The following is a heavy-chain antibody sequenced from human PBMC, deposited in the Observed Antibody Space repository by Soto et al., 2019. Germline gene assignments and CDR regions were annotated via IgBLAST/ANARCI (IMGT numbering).Heavy chain of an antibody. J-gene: IGHJ4*02. Sequence: QVQLVQSGAEVKKPGASVKVSCKASGYTFTSYGISWVRQAPGPGLEWMGWISAYNGNTNYAQKLQGRVTMTTDTSTSTAYMELRSLRSDDTAVYYCATCRDYGDYSARFPCDYWGQGTLVTVSS. CDR3: ATCRDYGDYSARFPCDY. CDR2: ISAYNGNT. V-gene: IGHV1-18*01. D-gene: IGHD4-17*01. CDR1: GYTFTSYG.